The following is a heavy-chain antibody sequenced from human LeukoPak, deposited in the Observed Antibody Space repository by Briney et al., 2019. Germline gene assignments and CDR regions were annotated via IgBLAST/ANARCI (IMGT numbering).Heavy chain of an antibody. CDR3: ARDSVTHIYYYYYYMDV. Sequence: GGSLRLSCAASGFTFSSYWMSWVRQAPGKGLEWVANIKQDGSEKYYVDSVEGRFTISRDNAKNSLYLQMNSLRAEDTAVYYCARDSVTHIYYYYYYMDVWGKGTTVTVSS. CDR1: GFTFSSYW. CDR2: IKQDGSEK. J-gene: IGHJ6*03. V-gene: IGHV3-7*01. D-gene: IGHD4-17*01.